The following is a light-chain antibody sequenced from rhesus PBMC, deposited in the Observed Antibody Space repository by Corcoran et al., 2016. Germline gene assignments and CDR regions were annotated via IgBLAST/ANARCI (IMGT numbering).Light chain of an antibody. V-gene: IGKV1-22*01. CDR3: LQYSSSPWT. CDR1: QTISSW. CDR2: KAS. Sequence: DIQMTQSPSSLSASVGDTVTITCRASQTISSWLDWYQQKPGKAPNLLIYKASSLQSGVPSRFRGSGSGTDFTLTISSLQPEDFATYYCLQYSSSPWTFGQGTKVEIK. J-gene: IGKJ1*01.